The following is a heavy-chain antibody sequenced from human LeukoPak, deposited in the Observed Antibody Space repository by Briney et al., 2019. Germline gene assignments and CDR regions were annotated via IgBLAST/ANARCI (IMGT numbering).Heavy chain of an antibody. V-gene: IGHV3-7*01. CDR3: YGAVAGDDFDS. J-gene: IGHJ4*02. D-gene: IGHD6-19*01. Sequence: GGSLRLSCAASGFTFSNYWMGWVRQAPGKGLEWVADIKEDGSAKYYVDSAKGRFTISRDNAKNSLYLRMNSLRAEDTAVYYCYGAVAGDDFDSWGQGTLVTVSS. CDR2: IKEDGSAK. CDR1: GFTFSNYW.